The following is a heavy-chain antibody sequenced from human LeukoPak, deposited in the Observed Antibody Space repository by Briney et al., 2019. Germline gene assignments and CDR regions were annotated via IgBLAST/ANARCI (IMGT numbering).Heavy chain of an antibody. D-gene: IGHD3-22*01. CDR1: GGSISSYY. CDR2: IYYSGST. J-gene: IGHJ6*03. Sequence: PSETLSLTCTVSGGSISSYYWSWIRQPPGKGLEWIGYIYYSGSTNYKSSLKSRVTISVDTSKNQFSLKLSSVTAADTAVYYCARMYYDSSTYYYYYMDVWGKGTTVTVSS. CDR3: ARMYYDSSTYYYYYMDV. V-gene: IGHV4-59*12.